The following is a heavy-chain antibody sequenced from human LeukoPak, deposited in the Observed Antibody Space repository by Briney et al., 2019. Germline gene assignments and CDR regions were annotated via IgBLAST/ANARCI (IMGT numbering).Heavy chain of an antibody. Sequence: GGSLRLSCAASGFTFSSYAMHWVRQAPGKGLEWVAVISYDGSNKYYADSVKGRFTISRDNSKSTLYLQMNSLRAEDTAVYYCARNYQWLVYNWFDPWGQGTLVTVSS. D-gene: IGHD6-19*01. J-gene: IGHJ5*02. CDR2: ISYDGSNK. CDR3: ARNYQWLVYNWFDP. CDR1: GFTFSSYA. V-gene: IGHV3-30*04.